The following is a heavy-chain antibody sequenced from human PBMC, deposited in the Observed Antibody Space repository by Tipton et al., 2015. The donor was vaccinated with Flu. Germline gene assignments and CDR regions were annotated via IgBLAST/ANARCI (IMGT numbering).Heavy chain of an antibody. V-gene: IGHV3-53*01. CDR1: GFTFSSNY. Sequence: SLRLSCAASGFTFSSNYMSWVRQAPGKGLEWVSVIYSDGSTYYVDSVKGRFTVSRDNSKNMLSLQMNSLRAEDTAVYYCARGQGANPWGQGTLVTVSS. CDR2: IYSDGST. J-gene: IGHJ5*02. CDR3: ARGQGANP.